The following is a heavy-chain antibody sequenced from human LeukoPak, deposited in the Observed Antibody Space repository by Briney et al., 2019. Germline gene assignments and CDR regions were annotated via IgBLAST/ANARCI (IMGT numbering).Heavy chain of an antibody. CDR2: IYHSGST. CDR3: ARCTGYSSSYDAFDI. Sequence: PSGTLSLTCAVSGGSISSSNWWSWVRQPPGKGLEWIGEIYHSGSTNYNPSLKSRVTISVDTSKNQFSLKLSSVTAADTAVYYCARCTGYSSSYDAFDIWGQGTMVTVSS. CDR1: GGSISSSNW. J-gene: IGHJ3*02. V-gene: IGHV4-4*02. D-gene: IGHD6-13*01.